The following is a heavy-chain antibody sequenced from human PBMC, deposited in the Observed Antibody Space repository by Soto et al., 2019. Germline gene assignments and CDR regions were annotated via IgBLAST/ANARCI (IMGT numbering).Heavy chain of an antibody. CDR2: INHSGST. J-gene: IGHJ6*03. V-gene: IGHV4-34*01. D-gene: IGHD2-8*02. CDR1: GGSFSGYY. Sequence: SETLSLTCAVYGGSFSGYYWSWIRQPPGKGLEWIGEINHSGSTNYNPSLKSRVTISVDTSKNQFSLKLSSVTAADTAVYYCARGWSFYYYYMDVWGKGTTVTVSS. CDR3: ARGWSFYYYYMDV.